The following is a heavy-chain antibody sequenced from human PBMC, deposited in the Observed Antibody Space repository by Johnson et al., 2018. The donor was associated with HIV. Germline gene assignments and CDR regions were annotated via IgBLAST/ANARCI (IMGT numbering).Heavy chain of an antibody. CDR1: GFTFSSYG. J-gene: IGHJ3*02. CDR3: AKGQWLDAFDI. CDR2: IRYDGSKK. V-gene: IGHV3-30*02. D-gene: IGHD6-19*01. Sequence: QVQLVESGGGVVQPGRSLRLSCAASGFTFSSYGMHWVRQAPGKGLEWVAFIRYDGSKKYYAASVQGRFTISRDNSKNTLYLQMNSLRAEDTAVYYCAKGQWLDAFDIWGQGTMVTVSS.